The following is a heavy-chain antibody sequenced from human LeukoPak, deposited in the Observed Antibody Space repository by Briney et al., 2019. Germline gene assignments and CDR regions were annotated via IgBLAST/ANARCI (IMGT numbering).Heavy chain of an antibody. CDR3: ARELRAPTNWFDP. V-gene: IGHV4-59*01. Sequence: SETLSLTCTVSGGSISSYYWSWIRQPPGKGLEWIGYIYYSGSTNYNPPLKSRVTISVDTSKNQFSLKLSSVTAADTAVYYRARELRAPTNWFDPWGQGTLVTVSS. CDR2: IYYSGST. CDR1: GGSISSYY. J-gene: IGHJ5*02. D-gene: IGHD2-21*02.